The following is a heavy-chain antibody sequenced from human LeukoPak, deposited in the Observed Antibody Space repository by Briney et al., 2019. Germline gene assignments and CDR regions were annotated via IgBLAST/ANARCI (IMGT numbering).Heavy chain of an antibody. CDR2: ISGSGGST. J-gene: IGHJ3*02. CDR3: ANQGYRIAAAGTKRDGYGAFDI. CDR1: GFTFSSYA. V-gene: IGHV3-23*01. Sequence: GGSLRLSCAASGFTFSSYAMSWVRQAPGKGLEWVSAISGSGGSTYYADSVKGRFTISRDNSKNTLYLQMNSLRAEDTAVYYCANQGYRIAAAGTKRDGYGAFDIWGQGTMVTVSS. D-gene: IGHD6-13*01.